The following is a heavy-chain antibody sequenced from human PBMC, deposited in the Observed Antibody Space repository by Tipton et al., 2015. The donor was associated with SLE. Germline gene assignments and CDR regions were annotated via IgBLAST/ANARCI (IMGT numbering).Heavy chain of an antibody. J-gene: IGHJ3*02. D-gene: IGHD4-23*01. CDR2: IYYSGST. Sequence: TLSLTCTVSGGSISSSSYYWGWIRQPPGKGLEWIGYIYYSGSTNYNPSLKSRVTISVDTSKNQFSLKLSSVTAADTAVYYCARDLGGYGGSLDAFDIWGQGTMVAVSS. CDR3: ARDLGGYGGSLDAFDI. CDR1: GGSISSSSYY. V-gene: IGHV4-61*01.